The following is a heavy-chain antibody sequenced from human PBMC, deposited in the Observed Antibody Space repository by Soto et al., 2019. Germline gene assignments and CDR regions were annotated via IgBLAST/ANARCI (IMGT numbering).Heavy chain of an antibody. V-gene: IGHV1-69*13. CDR1: GGTFSSYA. Sequence: SVKVSCKASGGTFSSYAISWVRQAPGQGLEWMGGIIPIFGTANYAQKFQGRVTITADESTSTAYMELSGLRSKDTAVYYCAPRIVGATPIPDYWGQGTLVTVSS. CDR2: IIPIFGTA. J-gene: IGHJ4*02. CDR3: APRIVGATPIPDY. D-gene: IGHD1-26*01.